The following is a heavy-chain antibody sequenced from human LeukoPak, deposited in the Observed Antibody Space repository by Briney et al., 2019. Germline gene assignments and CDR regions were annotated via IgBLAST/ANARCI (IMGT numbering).Heavy chain of an antibody. CDR1: GGSISSGGYY. V-gene: IGHV4-30-2*01. Sequence: SQTLSLTCTVSGGSISSGGYYWSWIRQPPGKGLEWVGYIYHSGSTYYNPSLKSRVTISVDRSKNQFSLKLSSVTAADTAVYYCASKKRIAAAALGAFDIWGQGTMVTVSS. CDR2: IYHSGST. CDR3: ASKKRIAAAALGAFDI. J-gene: IGHJ3*02. D-gene: IGHD6-13*01.